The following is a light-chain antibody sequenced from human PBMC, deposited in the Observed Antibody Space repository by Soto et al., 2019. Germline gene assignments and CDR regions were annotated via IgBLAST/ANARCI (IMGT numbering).Light chain of an antibody. CDR1: QSLSRTY. Sequence: EIVLTQSPVTLSLSPGEIATLSCSASQSLSRTYLAWYQQKPGQAPRLLISGVSKRAAGIPDRFSAGGSDTDFTLTISRVEPEDFAVFYCQQYGSSEIIFGQGTRLEIK. CDR3: QQYGSSEII. V-gene: IGKV3-20*01. J-gene: IGKJ5*01. CDR2: GVS.